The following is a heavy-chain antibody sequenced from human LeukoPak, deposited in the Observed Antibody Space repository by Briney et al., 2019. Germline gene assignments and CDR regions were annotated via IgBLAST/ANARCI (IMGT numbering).Heavy chain of an antibody. CDR3: ARQNDFRLDY. V-gene: IGHV5-51*01. D-gene: IGHD3-3*01. CDR2: IYPGDSDT. Sequence: GESLRISCKGSGYTFSSYWIGWVRQMPGKGVEWKGIIYPGDSDTRYSPSLQGQVTISVDTSIGTAYLQWSSLKASDTAIYYCARQNDFRLDYWGQGTLVTVSS. CDR1: GYTFSSYW. J-gene: IGHJ4*02.